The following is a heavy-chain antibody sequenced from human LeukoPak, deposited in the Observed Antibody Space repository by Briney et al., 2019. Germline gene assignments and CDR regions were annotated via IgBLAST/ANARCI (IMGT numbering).Heavy chain of an antibody. Sequence: SETLSLTCTVSGGSITSYYWSWIRQPPGKGLELIGSVYYSGSTYYNPSLKSRVTISVDTSKNQFSLKLSSVTAADTAVYYCARGHSIEPYYYYYYMDVWGKGTTVTVSS. J-gene: IGHJ6*03. CDR2: VYYSGST. D-gene: IGHD4-11*01. CDR1: GGSITSYY. V-gene: IGHV4-59*05. CDR3: ARGHSIEPYYYYYYMDV.